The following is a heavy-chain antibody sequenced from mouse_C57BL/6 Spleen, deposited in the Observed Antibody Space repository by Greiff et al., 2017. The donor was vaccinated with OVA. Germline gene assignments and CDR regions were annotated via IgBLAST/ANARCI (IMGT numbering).Heavy chain of an antibody. V-gene: IGHV3-6*01. CDR3: ASLYDGYFWYFEV. D-gene: IGHD2-3*01. Sequence: EVKLMESGPGLVKPSQSLSLTCSVTGYSITSGYYWNWIRQFPGNKLEWMGYISYDGSNNYNPSLKNRISITRDTSKNQFFLKLNSVTTEDTATYYCASLYDGYFWYFEVWGTGTTVTVSS. CDR1: GYSITSGYY. CDR2: ISYDGSN. J-gene: IGHJ1*03.